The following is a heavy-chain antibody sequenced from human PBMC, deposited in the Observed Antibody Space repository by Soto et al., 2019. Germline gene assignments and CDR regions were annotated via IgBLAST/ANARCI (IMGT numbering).Heavy chain of an antibody. CDR2: IRGDGGQT. D-gene: IGHD3-9*01. CDR1: GFTFSSYG. J-gene: IGHJ4*02. V-gene: IGHV3-23*01. Sequence: GGSLRLSCTASGFTFSSYGMGWVRQAPGKGLQWVSTIRGDGGQTHYTDSVKGRFSISRDNSKKTVYLQMDSLRAEDTAMYFCARDVGLDSDDFFAYWGQGTQVTVSS. CDR3: ARDVGLDSDDFFAY.